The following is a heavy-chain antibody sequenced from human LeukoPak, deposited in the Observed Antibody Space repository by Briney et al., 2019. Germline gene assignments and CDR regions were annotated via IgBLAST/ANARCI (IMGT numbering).Heavy chain of an antibody. CDR1: GFTFGDYA. CDR2: IRSKAYGGTS. Sequence: GGSLRLSCTASGFTFGDYAMSWLRQAPGKGLEWVGFIRSKAYGGTSEYAASVQGRFTISRHYSTSIAYLQMNSLKIEDTAMHYCTRDAFAMAGYFDYWGQATLVIVSS. D-gene: IGHD5-18*01. CDR3: TRDAFAMAGYFDY. J-gene: IGHJ4*02. V-gene: IGHV3-49*03.